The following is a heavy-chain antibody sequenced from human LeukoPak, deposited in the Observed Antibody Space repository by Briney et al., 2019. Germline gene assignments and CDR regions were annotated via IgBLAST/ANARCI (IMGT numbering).Heavy chain of an antibody. D-gene: IGHD5-24*01. CDR2: FDPEDGET. Sequence: ASVTVSCTVSGYTLTELSMHWVRQAPGKGLEWMGGFDPEDGETIYAQKFQGRVTMTEDTSTDTAYMELSSLRSEDTAVYYCATPEMETYDAFDIWGQGIMVTVSS. V-gene: IGHV1-24*01. CDR1: GYTLTELS. CDR3: ATPEMETYDAFDI. J-gene: IGHJ3*02.